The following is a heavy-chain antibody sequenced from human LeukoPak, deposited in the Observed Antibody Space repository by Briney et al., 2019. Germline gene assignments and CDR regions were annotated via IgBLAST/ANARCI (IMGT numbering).Heavy chain of an antibody. CDR3: ARLRWLRSYFDY. CDR1: GGSISGWY. Sequence: SETLSLTCTVSGGSISGWYWSWIRQPPGKGLEWIGYIYGSGNTNYNPSLKSRVTMSIDTSKNQFSLKLSSVTAADTAVYYCARLRWLRSYFDYWGQGTLVTVSS. D-gene: IGHD5-12*01. V-gene: IGHV4-59*08. J-gene: IGHJ4*02. CDR2: IYGSGNT.